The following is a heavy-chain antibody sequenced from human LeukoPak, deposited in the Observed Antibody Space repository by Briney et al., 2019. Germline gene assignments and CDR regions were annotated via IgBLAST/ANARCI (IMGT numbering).Heavy chain of an antibody. Sequence: KSGGSLRLSCEASGFTFRDYSMTWVRQALGKGLEWVSSIDTPTPIINYADSVRGRFTISRDTAKNSLYLQMNSLRVEDTAFYYCAKDISVQGDTALWVYYFDYWGQGTLVTVSS. D-gene: IGHD5-18*01. CDR3: AKDISVQGDTALWVYYFDY. J-gene: IGHJ4*02. V-gene: IGHV3-21*04. CDR1: GFTFRDYS. CDR2: IDTPTPII.